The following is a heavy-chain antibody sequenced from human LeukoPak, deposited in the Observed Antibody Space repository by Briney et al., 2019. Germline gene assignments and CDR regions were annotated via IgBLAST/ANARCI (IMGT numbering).Heavy chain of an antibody. J-gene: IGHJ4*02. D-gene: IGHD3-16*01. Sequence: GSLRLSCAASGFTVSSNYMSWVRQAPGKGLEWVSVIYSGGNTYYADSVKGRFTISRDNSKNTLYLQMNSLRAEDTAVYYCARNRGRFYFDYWGQGTLVTVSS. CDR3: ARNRGRFYFDY. V-gene: IGHV3-53*01. CDR1: GFTVSSNY. CDR2: IYSGGNT.